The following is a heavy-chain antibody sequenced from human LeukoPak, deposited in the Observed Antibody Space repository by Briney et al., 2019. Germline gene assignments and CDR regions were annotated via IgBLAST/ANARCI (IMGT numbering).Heavy chain of an antibody. V-gene: IGHV5-51*01. CDR3: ARHGPMTVDAFDI. J-gene: IGHJ3*02. CDR1: GYNFAGYW. D-gene: IGHD2-21*02. CDR2: IYARDSQS. Sequence: GESLKISCKGSGYNFAGYWIGWVRQMPGKGLEWLGIIYARDSQSRYSPSFQGQVTISVDKSISTAYLQWSSLTASDTAMYYCARHGPMTVDAFDIWGQGTMVTVSS.